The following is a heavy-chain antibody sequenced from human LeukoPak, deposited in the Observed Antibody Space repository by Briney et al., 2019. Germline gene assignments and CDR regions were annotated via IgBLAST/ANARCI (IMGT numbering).Heavy chain of an antibody. CDR3: AKDTYDSSGYPQWFDP. V-gene: IGHV3-23*01. CDR1: GFTFSSYA. J-gene: IGHJ5*02. Sequence: GGSLRLSCAASGFTFSSYAMSWVRQAPGKGLEWVSAISGSGGSTYYADSVKGRFTISRDNSKDTLYLQMNSLRAEDTAVYYCAKDTYDSSGYPQWFDPWGQGTLVTVSS. D-gene: IGHD3-22*01. CDR2: ISGSGGST.